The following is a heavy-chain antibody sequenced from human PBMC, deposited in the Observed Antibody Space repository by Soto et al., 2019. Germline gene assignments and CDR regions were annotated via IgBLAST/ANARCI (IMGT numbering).Heavy chain of an antibody. D-gene: IGHD6-13*01. J-gene: IGHJ4*02. V-gene: IGHV3-23*01. CDR3: AKVDVSTAGSFDY. CDR1: VFTFSDYE. Sequence: GGSLRLSCAASVFTFSDYEMNWVRQAPGQGLEWVSSISVSGDSTHYADSVKGRFTISRDNSKNTVYLQMNSLSVGDTAVYLCAKVDVSTAGSFDYWGQGALVTVSS. CDR2: ISVSGDST.